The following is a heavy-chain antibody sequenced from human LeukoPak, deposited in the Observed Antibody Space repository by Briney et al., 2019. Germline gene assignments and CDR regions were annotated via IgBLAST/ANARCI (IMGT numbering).Heavy chain of an antibody. V-gene: IGHV2-70*11. CDR3: ARLNYGGNSGDYYYYYMDV. Sequence: SGPALVKPTQTLTLTCTFSGFSLSTSGMCVSWIRQPPGKALEWLARIDWDDDKYYSTSLKTRLTISKDTSKNQVVLTMTNMDPVDTATYYCARLNYGGNSGDYYYYYMDVWGKGTTVTVSS. CDR2: IDWDDDK. CDR1: GFSLSTSGMC. J-gene: IGHJ6*03. D-gene: IGHD4-23*01.